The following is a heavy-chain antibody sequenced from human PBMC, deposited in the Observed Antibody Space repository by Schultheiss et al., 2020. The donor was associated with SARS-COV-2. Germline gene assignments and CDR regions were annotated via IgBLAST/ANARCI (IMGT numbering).Heavy chain of an antibody. D-gene: IGHD6-13*01. CDR1: GFSFSDYA. V-gene: IGHV3-23*01. CDR3: ARDREQQLLGGHYYYGMDV. J-gene: IGHJ6*02. Sequence: GGSLRLSCAASGFSFSDYAMSWVRLAPGKGLEWVSVFAGTGGSTYYTDSVRGRFTISRDNSKNMLYLQMNSLRAEDTAVYYCARDREQQLLGGHYYYGMDVWGQGTTVTVSS. CDR2: FAGTGGST.